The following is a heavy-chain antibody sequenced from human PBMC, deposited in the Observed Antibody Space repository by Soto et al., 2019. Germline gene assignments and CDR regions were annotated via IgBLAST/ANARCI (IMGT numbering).Heavy chain of an antibody. J-gene: IGHJ4*02. CDR2: IIPILGIA. CDR1: GGPFSSYT. V-gene: IGHV1-69*02. CDR3: LNIPHY. Sequence: HVQLVQSGAEVKKPGSSVKVSCKASGGPFSSYTITWVRQAPGLGLEWMGRIIPILGIANYAQKFQGRVTITADKSTGTAYMKLSSLSAEDTAVYYCLNIPHYWGQGTLVTVSS.